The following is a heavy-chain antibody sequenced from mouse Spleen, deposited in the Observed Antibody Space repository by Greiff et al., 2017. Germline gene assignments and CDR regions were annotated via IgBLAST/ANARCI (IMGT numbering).Heavy chain of an antibody. CDR3: ARLIYDGYFYYFDY. J-gene: IGHJ2*01. CDR2: ISGGGSYT. V-gene: IGHV5-9-2*01. CDR1: GFTFSSYG. D-gene: IGHD2-3*01. Sequence: EVQLVESGGGLVKPGGSLKLSCAASGFTFSSYGMSWVRQTPEKRLEWVATISGGGSYTYYPDSVKGRFTISRDNAKNNLYLQMSSLRSEDTALYYCARLIYDGYFYYFDYWGQGTTLTVSS.